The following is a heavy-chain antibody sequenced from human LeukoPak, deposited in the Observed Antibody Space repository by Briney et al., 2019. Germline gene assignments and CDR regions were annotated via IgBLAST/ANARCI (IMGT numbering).Heavy chain of an antibody. Sequence: ASVKASCKASGYTFTGYYMHWVRQAPGQGLERMGWINPNSGGANYAQKFQGRVTMTRDTSISTAYMELSRLRSDDTAVYYCARDGGLERRWSDYWGQGTLVTVSS. CDR3: ARDGGLERRWSDY. D-gene: IGHD1-1*01. V-gene: IGHV1-2*02. CDR1: GYTFTGYY. CDR2: INPNSGGA. J-gene: IGHJ4*02.